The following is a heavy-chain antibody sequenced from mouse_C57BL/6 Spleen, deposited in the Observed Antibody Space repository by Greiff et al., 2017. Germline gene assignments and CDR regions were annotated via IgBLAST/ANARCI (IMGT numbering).Heavy chain of an antibody. CDR2: IYPGSGST. D-gene: IGHD3-2*02. CDR1: GYTFTSYW. CDR3: ARQDSSEGYYFDY. J-gene: IGHJ2*01. Sequence: QVQLQQPGAELVKPGASVKMSCKASGYTFTSYWITWVKQRPGQGLEWIGDIYPGSGSTNYNEKFKGKATLTVDTSSSTAYMQLSSLTSEDSAVYYWARQDSSEGYYFDYWGQGTTLTVSA. V-gene: IGHV1-55*01.